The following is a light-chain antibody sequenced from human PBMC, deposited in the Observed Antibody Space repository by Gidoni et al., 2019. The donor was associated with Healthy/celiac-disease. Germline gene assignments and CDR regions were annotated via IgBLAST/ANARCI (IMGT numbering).Light chain of an antibody. V-gene: IGKV3-20*01. CDR3: QQYGSSPET. CDR2: GAS. Sequence: ETVLTHSPHTLSLAPGERDTPSCRASQRVSSSYLAWYQQKPGQAPRLLIYGASSRATGIPDRFSGSGSGTDFTLTISRLEPEDFAVYYCQQYGSSPETFGQGTKVEIK. J-gene: IGKJ1*01. CDR1: QRVSSSY.